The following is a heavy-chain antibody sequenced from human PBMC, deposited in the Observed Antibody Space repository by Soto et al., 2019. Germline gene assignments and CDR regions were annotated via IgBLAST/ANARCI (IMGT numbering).Heavy chain of an antibody. V-gene: IGHV3-23*01. D-gene: IGHD3-10*01. Sequence: PXGSLRLSFAASGFTFSSYARSWVRQAPGKGLEGVSAISGSGGSTYYADSVKGRFTISRDNSKNTLYLQMNSLRAEDTAVYYCAKALMTGVWSGYYYGMDVWGQGTTVTVSS. CDR3: AKALMTGVWSGYYYGMDV. CDR1: GFTFSSYA. J-gene: IGHJ6*02. CDR2: ISGSGGST.